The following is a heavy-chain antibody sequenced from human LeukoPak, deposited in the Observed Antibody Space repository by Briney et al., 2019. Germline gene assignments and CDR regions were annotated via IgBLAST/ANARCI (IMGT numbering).Heavy chain of an antibody. D-gene: IGHD3-3*01. CDR2: ISGSGGST. V-gene: IGHV3-23*01. CDR3: RCEYDIWSGYSYYFDY. CDR1: GFTFSSYA. J-gene: IGHJ4*02. Sequence: PGGSLRLSCAASGFTFSSYAMSWVRQAPGKGLEWVSAISGSGGSTYYADSVKGRFTISRDNSKNTLYLQMNSLRAEDTAVYYCRCEYDIWSGYSYYFDYWGQGTLVTVSS.